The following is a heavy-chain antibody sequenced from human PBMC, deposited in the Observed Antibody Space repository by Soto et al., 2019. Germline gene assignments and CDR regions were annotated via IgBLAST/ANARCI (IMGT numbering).Heavy chain of an antibody. CDR3: AKVGKIDAVAGGLDY. V-gene: IGHV3-23*01. CDR2: ISGSGGST. CDR1: GFTFSSYA. D-gene: IGHD6-19*01. Sequence: AGGSLKLSCAASGFTFSSYAMSWVRQAPGKGLEWVSAISGSGGSTYYADSVKGRFTISRDNSKNTLYLQMNSLRAEDTAVYYCAKVGKIDAVAGGLDYWGQGTLVTVSS. J-gene: IGHJ4*02.